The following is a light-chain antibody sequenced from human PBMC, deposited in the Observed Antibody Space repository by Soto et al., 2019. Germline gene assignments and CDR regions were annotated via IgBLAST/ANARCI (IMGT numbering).Light chain of an antibody. CDR2: GAS. Sequence: EIVLTQSPGTLSLSPGERATLSCRASQSVSNSYLAWYQQRTGQAPRLLIYGASSRATGIPDRFSGSGSGTDFTLTISRLEPEDFAVYYCQQYGTSPRTFGQGTKLEIK. CDR1: QSVSNSY. V-gene: IGKV3-20*01. J-gene: IGKJ2*02. CDR3: QQYGTSPRT.